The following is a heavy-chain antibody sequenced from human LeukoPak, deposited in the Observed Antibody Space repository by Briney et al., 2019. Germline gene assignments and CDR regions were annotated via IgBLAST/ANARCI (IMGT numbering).Heavy chain of an antibody. Sequence: AGGSLRLSCAASGFTFSSYAMTWVRQAPGKGLEWVSAITGGGDTTYYADSVKGRFTISRDNAKNSLYLQMNSLRAEDTAVYYCARGGDGLRYFDWLFGDSGFDIWGQGTMVTVSS. V-gene: IGHV3-23*01. D-gene: IGHD3-9*01. J-gene: IGHJ3*02. CDR2: ITGGGDTT. CDR1: GFTFSSYA. CDR3: ARGGDGLRYFDWLFGDSGFDI.